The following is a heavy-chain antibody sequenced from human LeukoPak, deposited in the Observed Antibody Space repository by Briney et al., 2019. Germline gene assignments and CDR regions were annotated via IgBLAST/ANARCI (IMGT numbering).Heavy chain of an antibody. V-gene: IGHV1-18*01. J-gene: IGHJ1*01. CDR3: ASGAGWSCSSYFFQH. CDR1: GDTFTSYG. Sequence: ASVKVSCKASGDTFTSYGISWVRQAPGQGLEWMGWIIAYNGNTNYAQKLQGRVTITTDASTSTAYMELSSLRSDDTAVYYCASGAGWSCSSYFFQHWGQGTLVTVSS. D-gene: IGHD2-15*01. CDR2: IIAYNGNT.